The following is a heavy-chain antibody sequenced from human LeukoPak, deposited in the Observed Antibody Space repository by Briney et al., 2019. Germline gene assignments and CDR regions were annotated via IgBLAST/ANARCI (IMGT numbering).Heavy chain of an antibody. J-gene: IGHJ4*02. CDR3: ARDTTTTGFSWELDY. CDR1: RFTLSSNY. CDR2: IYSGGST. D-gene: IGHD1-1*01. Sequence: PGGSLRLSCAASRFTLSSNYMSSVRQAPGKGLEWVSVIYSGGSTYYADPVKGRFTISRDNSKNALYLQMNSLRAEDTAVYYCARDTTTTGFSWELDYWGQGTLVTVSS. V-gene: IGHV3-53*01.